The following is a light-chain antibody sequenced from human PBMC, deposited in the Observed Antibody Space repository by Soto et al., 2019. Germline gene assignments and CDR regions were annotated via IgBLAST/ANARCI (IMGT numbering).Light chain of an antibody. V-gene: IGLV2-14*03. CDR3: SSYTSTMTNV. CDR2: DVV. CDR1: SSDVGGFNS. J-gene: IGLJ1*01. Sequence: QSALIQPASVSGSPGQSITISCTGTSSDVGGFNSVSWYQLRPGTAPKLILYDVVDRPSGVSYRFSGSKSGNTASLTISGLQAADEADYFCSSYTSTMTNVFGSGTKLTVL.